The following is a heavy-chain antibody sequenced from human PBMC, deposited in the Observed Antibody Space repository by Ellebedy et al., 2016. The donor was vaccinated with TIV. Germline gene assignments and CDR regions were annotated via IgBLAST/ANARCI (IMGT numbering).Heavy chain of an antibody. Sequence: GESLKISXAASGFAFNDYYMSWIRQAPGKGLEWVSYISGRIDYTNYADSVKGRFTISRDNARNSLYLHMNILRADDTAVYYCARGPEDINTYFLYYFDYWGQGALVTVSS. CDR3: ARGPEDINTYFLYYFDY. D-gene: IGHD2/OR15-2a*01. CDR2: ISGRIDYT. J-gene: IGHJ4*02. CDR1: GFAFNDYY. V-gene: IGHV3-11*06.